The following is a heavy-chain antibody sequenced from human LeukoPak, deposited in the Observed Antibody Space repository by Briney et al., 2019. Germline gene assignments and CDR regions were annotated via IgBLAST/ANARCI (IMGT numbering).Heavy chain of an antibody. Sequence: GESLKISCKGSGYSFTSYWIGWVRQMPGKGLEWMGIIYPGDSDTRYSPSFQGQVTISADKSISTAYLQWSSLKASDTAMYYCARPRATTGYSSSWYRVDAFDIWGQGTMVTVSS. CDR2: IYPGDSDT. CDR3: ARPRATTGYSSSWYRVDAFDI. J-gene: IGHJ3*02. V-gene: IGHV5-51*01. D-gene: IGHD6-13*01. CDR1: GYSFTSYW.